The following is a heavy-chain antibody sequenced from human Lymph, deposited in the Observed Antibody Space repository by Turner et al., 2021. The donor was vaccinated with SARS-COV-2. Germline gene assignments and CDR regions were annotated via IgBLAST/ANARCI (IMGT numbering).Heavy chain of an antibody. D-gene: IGHD3-22*01. CDR3: AREGYFYDTSRAFDI. Sequence: QVQLVESGGGVVQPGRSLRLPCTAPGFTFSNYGIHWVRQAPGKGLEWVAVIWYDGSNKYYADSVKGRFTISRDNSKNTLYLQMNSLRAEDTAVYYCAREGYFYDTSRAFDIWGQGTMVTVSS. CDR1: GFTFSNYG. CDR2: IWYDGSNK. V-gene: IGHV3-33*01. J-gene: IGHJ3*02.